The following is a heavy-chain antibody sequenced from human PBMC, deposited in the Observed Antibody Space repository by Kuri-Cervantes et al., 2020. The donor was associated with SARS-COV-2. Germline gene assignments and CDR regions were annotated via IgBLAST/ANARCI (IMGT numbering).Heavy chain of an antibody. D-gene: IGHD2-2*01. CDR2: ISYDGSNK. CDR1: GFTFSNYA. Sequence: GGSLRLSCAASGFTFSNYAMYWVRQAPGKGLESMAVISYDGSNKYYADSVKGRFTISRDNSKNTLYLQMNSLKTEDTAVYYCGGGYCSSTSCLYYYYGMDVWGQGTTVTVSS. CDR3: GGGYCSSTSCLYYYYGMDV. J-gene: IGHJ6*02. V-gene: IGHV3-30*07.